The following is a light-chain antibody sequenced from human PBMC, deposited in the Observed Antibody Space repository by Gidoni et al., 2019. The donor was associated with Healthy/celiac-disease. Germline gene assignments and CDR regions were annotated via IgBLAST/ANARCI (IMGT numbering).Light chain of an antibody. Sequence: DIQITHSPSTLSASVGDRVTITCRASQSISSWLAWYQQKPGKAPKLLIYDASSLESGVPSRFSGSGSETEFTLTISNLQHDAFETYYCQQYNSYPLTFGGGTKVEIK. V-gene: IGKV1-5*01. CDR1: QSISSW. CDR3: QQYNSYPLT. J-gene: IGKJ4*01. CDR2: DAS.